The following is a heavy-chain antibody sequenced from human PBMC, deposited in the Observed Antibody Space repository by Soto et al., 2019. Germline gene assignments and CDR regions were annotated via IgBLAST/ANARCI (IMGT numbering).Heavy chain of an antibody. V-gene: IGHV5-51*01. D-gene: IGHD3-3*01. CDR1: GYNFTNYW. J-gene: IGHJ6*02. CDR3: ARPRSEDKIFGVVITYYYGMDV. Sequence: GESLKISCKGSGYNFTNYWISWVRQMPGKGLEWMGIIYPGDSDTRYSPSFQGQVTISADKSISTAYLQWSSLKASDTAMYYCARPRSEDKIFGVVITYYYGMDVWGQGTTVTVSS. CDR2: IYPGDSDT.